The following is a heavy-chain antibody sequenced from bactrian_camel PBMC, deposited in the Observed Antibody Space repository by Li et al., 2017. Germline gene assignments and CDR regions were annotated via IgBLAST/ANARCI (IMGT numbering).Heavy chain of an antibody. Sequence: HVQLVESGGGSVQAGGSLTLSCVASEYTREYCMGWFRQAPGKEREGVAAIDSDGTTTYAESVKGRFTISRDNAANTLYLQMSSLKSEDTAHYYCAHGLTRYLFWGQGTQVTVS. D-gene: IGHD3*01. J-gene: IGHJ4*01. CDR3: AHGLTRYLF. CDR1: EYTREYC. CDR2: IDSDGTT. V-gene: IGHV3S1*01.